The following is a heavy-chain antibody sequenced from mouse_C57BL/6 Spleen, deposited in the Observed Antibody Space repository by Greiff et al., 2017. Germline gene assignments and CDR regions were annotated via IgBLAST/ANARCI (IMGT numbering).Heavy chain of an antibody. V-gene: IGHV7-3*01. CDR2: IRNNANGYTT. D-gene: IGHD2-4*01. Sequence: EVKLMESGGGLVQPGGSLSLSCAASGFTFTDYYMSWVRQPPGKALEWLGFIRNNANGYTTEYSASVKGRFTISRDNSQSTLYLQMNALRAEDSATYYCARYGDYDGGFDYWGQGTTLTVSS. CDR3: ARYGDYDGGFDY. CDR1: GFTFTDYY. J-gene: IGHJ2*01.